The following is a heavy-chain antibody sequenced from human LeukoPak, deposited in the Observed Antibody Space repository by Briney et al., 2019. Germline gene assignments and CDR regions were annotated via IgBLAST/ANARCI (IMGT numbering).Heavy chain of an antibody. V-gene: IGHV4-38-2*02. Sequence: SETLSLTCAVSGSSISSGYFWGWLRQPPGKGLEWIGSISHSGSTFYSPSLKSRVTISIDTSKNQFSLKMTSVTAADTAVYYCARELSGGDYAYWGQGTLVTVSS. CDR1: GSSISSGYF. CDR2: ISHSGST. D-gene: IGHD2-21*02. J-gene: IGHJ4*02. CDR3: ARELSGGDYAY.